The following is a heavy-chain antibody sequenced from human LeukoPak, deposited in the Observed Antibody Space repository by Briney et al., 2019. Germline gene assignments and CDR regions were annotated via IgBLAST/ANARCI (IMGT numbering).Heavy chain of an antibody. CDR1: GFTFSHYT. V-gene: IGHV3-21*01. D-gene: IGHD6-19*01. Sequence: GGSLRLSCAASGFTFSHYTMNWVRQAPGKGLELVSSITALSSYIYYADSVKGRFTISRDNANNSLYLQMTSLRAEDTAVYYCARVGGTGWYHDDYWGQGTLVTVSS. CDR2: ITALSSYI. CDR3: ARVGGTGWYHDDY. J-gene: IGHJ4*02.